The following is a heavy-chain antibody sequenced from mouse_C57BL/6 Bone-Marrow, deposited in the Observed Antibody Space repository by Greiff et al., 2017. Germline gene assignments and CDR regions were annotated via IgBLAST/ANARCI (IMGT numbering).Heavy chain of an antibody. V-gene: IGHV5-6*01. CDR3: GAHGTGTNFDY. CDR1: GFTFSSYG. CDR2: ISSGGSYT. J-gene: IGHJ2*01. Sequence: EVQGVESGGDLVKPGGSLKLSCAASGFTFSSYGMSWVRQTPDKRLEWVATISSGGSYTYYPDSVKGRFTISRDNAKNTLYLQMSSLKSEDTAMYYCGAHGTGTNFDYWGQGTTLTVSS. D-gene: IGHD4-1*01.